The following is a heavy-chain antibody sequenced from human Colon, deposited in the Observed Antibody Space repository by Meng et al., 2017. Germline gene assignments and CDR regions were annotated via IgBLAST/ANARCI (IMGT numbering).Heavy chain of an antibody. CDR1: GGSVSSGSYY. D-gene: IGHD3-22*01. V-gene: IGHV4-61*01. J-gene: IGHJ4*02. CDR2: IYYSGST. CDR3: ARGASDYDFDY. Sequence: QVRLQESGPGRVRPSETLSLACTVSGGSVSSGSYYWSWIRQPPGKGLEWIGYIYYSGSTNYNPSLKSRVTISVDTSKNQFSLKLSSVTAADTAVYYCARGASDYDFDYWGQGTLVTVFS.